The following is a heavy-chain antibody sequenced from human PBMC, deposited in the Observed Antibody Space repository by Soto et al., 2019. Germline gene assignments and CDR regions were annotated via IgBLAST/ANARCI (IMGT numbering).Heavy chain of an antibody. CDR1: GYTFTDYD. D-gene: IGHD3-3*01. Sequence: ASVKVSCKTSGYTFTDYDINWVQQATGQGLEWMGWMNPNSGNTGYAQKFQGRVTMTRNTSISTAYMELSSLRSEDTAVYYCARGLTIFGVVPVLGYWGQGTLVTVSS. V-gene: IGHV1-8*01. CDR2: MNPNSGNT. CDR3: ARGLTIFGVVPVLGY. J-gene: IGHJ4*02.